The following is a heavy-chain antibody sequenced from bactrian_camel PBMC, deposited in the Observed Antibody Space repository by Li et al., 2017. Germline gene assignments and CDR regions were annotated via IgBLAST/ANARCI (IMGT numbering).Heavy chain of an antibody. D-gene: IGHD1*01. Sequence: VQLVESGGGSAQAGGSLRLSCAASGYRYASYCMGWYRQAPGKEREAVAAISSEGVPSVAESLKGRFTISKDNGADGVNILYLQMNTLKPEDTAMYYCAADFLQYCDGGRLAYWSQGTQVTVS. CDR3: AADFLQYCDGGRLAY. CDR2: ISSEGVP. J-gene: IGHJ4*01. CDR1: GYRYASYC. V-gene: IGHV3S55*01.